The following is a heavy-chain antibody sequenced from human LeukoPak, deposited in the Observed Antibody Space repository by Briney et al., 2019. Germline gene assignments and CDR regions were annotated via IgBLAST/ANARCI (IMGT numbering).Heavy chain of an antibody. J-gene: IGHJ3*02. Sequence: GGSLRLSCAVSGFTFSSFAMSWVRQAPGKGLEWVSAISGSGGSTYYADSVKGRFTISRDNSKNTLYLQMNSLRAEDTAVYYCAXDKXPIXSXXXXFDXWGQGTM. CDR1: GFTFSSFA. D-gene: IGHD3-9*01. V-gene: IGHV3-23*01. CDR3: AXDKXPIXSXXXXFDX. CDR2: ISGSGGST.